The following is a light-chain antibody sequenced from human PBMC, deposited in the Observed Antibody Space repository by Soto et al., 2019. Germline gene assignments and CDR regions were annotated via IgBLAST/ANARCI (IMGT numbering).Light chain of an antibody. CDR1: SSDVGGYNY. J-gene: IGLJ1*01. CDR3: SSYTSSSTPLDV. CDR2: EVS. Sequence: QSVLTQPASVSGSPGQSITISCTGTSSDVGGYNYVSWYQQHPGKAPKLMIYEVSNRPSGLSDRFSGSKSGNTASLTISGLQAEDEADYYCSSYTSSSTPLDVFGTGTKLTVL. V-gene: IGLV2-14*01.